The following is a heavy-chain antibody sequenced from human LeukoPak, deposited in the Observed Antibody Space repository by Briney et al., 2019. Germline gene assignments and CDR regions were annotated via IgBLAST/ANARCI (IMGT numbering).Heavy chain of an antibody. CDR2: IWYDGSNK. V-gene: IGHV3-33*01. Sequence: PGGSLRPSCAASGFTFSSYGMYWVRQAPGKGLEWVAVIWYDGSNKYYADSVKGRFTISRDNSKNTLYLQMNSLSAEDTAVYYCARDRSGWDNHFDYWGQGTLVTVSS. D-gene: IGHD6-19*01. J-gene: IGHJ4*02. CDR1: GFTFSSYG. CDR3: ARDRSGWDNHFDY.